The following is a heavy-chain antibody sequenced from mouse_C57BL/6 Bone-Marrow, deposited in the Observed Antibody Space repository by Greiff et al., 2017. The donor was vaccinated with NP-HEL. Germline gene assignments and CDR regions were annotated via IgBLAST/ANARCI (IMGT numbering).Heavy chain of an antibody. Sequence: QVQLKQSGAELAKPGASVKLSCKASGYTFTRYWMHWVKQRPGQGLEWIGYINPRSGYTKSNQKFKDKATLTADKSSSTAYMQLSSLTYEDSAVYYYARSRNSNWDYFDYWGQGTTLTVSS. D-gene: IGHD4-1*01. J-gene: IGHJ2*01. V-gene: IGHV1-7*01. CDR3: ARSRNSNWDYFDY. CDR1: GYTFTRYW. CDR2: INPRSGYT.